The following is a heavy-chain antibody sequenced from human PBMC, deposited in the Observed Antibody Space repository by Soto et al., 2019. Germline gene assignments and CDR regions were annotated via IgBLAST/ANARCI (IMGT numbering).Heavy chain of an antibody. Sequence: GGSLRLSCAASGFTFSSYGMHWVRQAPGKGLEWVAVIWYDGSNKYYTDSVKGRFTISRDNSKNTLYLQMNSLRAEDTAVYYCARSFGYYYDSSGYYFDYWGQGTLVTVSS. D-gene: IGHD3-22*01. CDR1: GFTFSSYG. CDR3: ARSFGYYYDSSGYYFDY. V-gene: IGHV3-33*01. CDR2: IWYDGSNK. J-gene: IGHJ4*02.